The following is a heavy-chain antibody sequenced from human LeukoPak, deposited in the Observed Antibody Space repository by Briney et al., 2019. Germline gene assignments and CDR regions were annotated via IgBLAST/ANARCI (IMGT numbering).Heavy chain of an antibody. CDR2: ISFTGNT. CDR1: DVSISPYY. D-gene: IGHD1-26*01. V-gene: IGHV4-59*01. J-gene: IGHJ4*02. CDR3: ARDPSNGRYHFDY. Sequence: PETLSLTCSVSDVSISPYYWSWIRQPPGKGLEWIGYISFTGNTNYNPSLKSRVTISLDTSKDQFSLKLTSVTAADTAVYYCARDPSNGRYHFDYWGPGTLVTVSS.